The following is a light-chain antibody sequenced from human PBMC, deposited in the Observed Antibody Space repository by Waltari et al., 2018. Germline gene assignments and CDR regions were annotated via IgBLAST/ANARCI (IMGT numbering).Light chain of an antibody. CDR2: EGS. CDR1: RSDVGSYNL. CDR3: CSYAGSSTPHV. J-gene: IGLJ1*01. V-gene: IGLV2-23*01. Sequence: QSALTHPASVSGSPGQSIPISRTGTRSDVGSYNLVSWYQQYPGKAPKLMIYEGSKRPSGVSNRFSGSKSGNTASLTISGLQAEDEADYYCCSYAGSSTPHVFGTGTKVIV.